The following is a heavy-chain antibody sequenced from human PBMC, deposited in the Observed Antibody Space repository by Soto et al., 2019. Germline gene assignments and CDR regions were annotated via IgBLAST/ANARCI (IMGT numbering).Heavy chain of an antibody. CDR3: ARVARITILGIDDY. J-gene: IGHJ4*02. D-gene: IGHD3-9*01. CDR2: ISAYNGNT. Sequence: ASVKVSCKASGYTFTSYGISWVRQAPGQGLEWMGWISAYNGNTNYAQKLQGRVTMTTDTSTSTAYMELRSLRSDDTAVYYCARVARITILGIDDYWGQGTLVTVSS. V-gene: IGHV1-18*01. CDR1: GYTFTSYG.